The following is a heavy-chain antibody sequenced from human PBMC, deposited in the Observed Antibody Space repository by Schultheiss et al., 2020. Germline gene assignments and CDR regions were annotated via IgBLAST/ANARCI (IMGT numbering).Heavy chain of an antibody. D-gene: IGHD3-3*01. CDR2: ISSGSGAAI. Sequence: GGSLRLSCAASGFAFSSSSMTWVRQAPGKGLEWVSYISSGSGAAIYYADSVQGRFTISRDNAKNTLYLQMNSLRVEDTAVYYCANDKGITIFGVVPFDYWGQGTLVTVSS. J-gene: IGHJ4*02. CDR1: GFAFSSSS. CDR3: ANDKGITIFGVVPFDY. V-gene: IGHV3-48*01.